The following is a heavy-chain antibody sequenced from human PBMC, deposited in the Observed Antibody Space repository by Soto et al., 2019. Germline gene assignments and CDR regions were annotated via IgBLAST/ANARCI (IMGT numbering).Heavy chain of an antibody. J-gene: IGHJ4*02. D-gene: IGHD3-22*01. CDR1: GGSVTSGTYY. V-gene: IGHV4-61*01. CDR3: ARGRGYYDTTYFDF. CDR2: IYYSGST. Sequence: QVQLQESGPGLVKPSETLSLTCTVSGGSVTSGTYYWSWIRQAPGKGLEWIGYIYYSGSTNYNPSLKSRVTIPLDTSKNQFSLKVSSVNAADTAVYYCARGRGYYDTTYFDFWGQGTLVTVSS.